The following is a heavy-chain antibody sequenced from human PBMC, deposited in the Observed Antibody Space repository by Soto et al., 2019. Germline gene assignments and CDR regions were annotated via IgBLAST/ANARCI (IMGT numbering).Heavy chain of an antibody. D-gene: IGHD3-16*02. V-gene: IGHV6-1*01. CDR2: TYYRSKWEI. J-gene: IGHJ5*01. CDR1: GDSVSTISAT. CDR3: TRLIGNSWLDS. Sequence: SQTLSLTCAISGDSVSTISATWDWIRQSPSRGLEWLGRTYYRSKWEIDYAVSLRGRITIIPDTANNQLSLQLSSVTPDDTAVYYCTRLIGNSWLDSWGQGTLVTVSS.